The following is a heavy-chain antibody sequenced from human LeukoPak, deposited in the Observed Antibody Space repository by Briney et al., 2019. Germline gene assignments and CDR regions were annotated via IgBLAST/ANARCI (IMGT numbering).Heavy chain of an antibody. CDR3: AKVLGDPYYFDY. D-gene: IGHD4-17*01. V-gene: IGHV3-30*18. CDR2: ISYDGSNK. CDR1: GFTFSSYG. J-gene: IGHJ4*02. Sequence: PGGSLRLSCAASGFTFSSYGMHWVRQAPGKGLEWVAVISYDGSNKYYADSVKGRFTISRDNSKNTLYLQMNSLRAEDTAVYYCAKVLGDPYYFDYCGQGTLVTVSS.